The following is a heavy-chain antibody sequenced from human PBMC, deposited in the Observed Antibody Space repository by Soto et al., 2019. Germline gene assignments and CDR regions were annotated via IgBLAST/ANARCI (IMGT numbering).Heavy chain of an antibody. Sequence: GGSLRLSCAASGFTFSRYERNWVRQAPGKGLEWVSYISSSGSTIYYADSVKGRFTISRDNAKNSLYLQMNSLRAEDTAVYYCARYGSGSHYYYYGMDVWGQGTPVTAP. D-gene: IGHD3-10*01. CDR1: GFTFSRYE. CDR3: ARYGSGSHYYYYGMDV. V-gene: IGHV3-48*03. CDR2: ISSSGSTI. J-gene: IGHJ6*02.